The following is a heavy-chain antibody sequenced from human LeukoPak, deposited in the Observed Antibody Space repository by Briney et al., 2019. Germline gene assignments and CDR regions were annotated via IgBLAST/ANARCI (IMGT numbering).Heavy chain of an antibody. CDR3: ARDKGYNSAY. V-gene: IGHV3-7*01. Sequence: GGSLRLSCAASGFTFSSYWMTWVRQTPGKGLEWVANIRMDGGEQYYMDSVEGRFTISRDNAKNSLYLQMYSLRPEDTAVYYCARDKGYNSAYWGRGTLVIVSS. D-gene: IGHD5-24*01. J-gene: IGHJ4*02. CDR1: GFTFSSYW. CDR2: IRMDGGEQ.